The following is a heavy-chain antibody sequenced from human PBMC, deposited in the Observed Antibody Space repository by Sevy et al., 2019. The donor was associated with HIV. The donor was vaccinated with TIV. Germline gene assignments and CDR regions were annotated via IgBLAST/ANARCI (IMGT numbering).Heavy chain of an antibody. J-gene: IGHJ6*02. CDR3: ASGGNGDFWSYEYYYYGMDV. V-gene: IGHV1-8*01. D-gene: IGHD3-3*01. Sequence: ASVKVSCEASGYSFDSYDINWVRQATGQGLEWMGRMSPKTGATGFAQKFKGRVTMTRNTSISTAYMELSSLTNEDTAVYYCASGGNGDFWSYEYYYYGMDVWGQGTTVTVSS. CDR2: MSPKTGAT. CDR1: GYSFDSYD.